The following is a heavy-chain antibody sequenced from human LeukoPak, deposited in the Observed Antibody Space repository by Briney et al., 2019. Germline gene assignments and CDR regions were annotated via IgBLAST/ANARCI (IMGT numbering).Heavy chain of an antibody. J-gene: IGHJ4*02. Sequence: ASGKVSCKASGYTFTGYYMHWVRQAPGQGLEWMGWINPNSGGTNYAQKFQGRVTMTRDTSISTAYMELSRLGSDDTAVYYCASMGILTGYFQNYYFDYWGQGTLVTVSS. CDR1: GYTFTGYY. CDR3: ASMGILTGYFQNYYFDY. CDR2: INPNSGGT. V-gene: IGHV1-2*02. D-gene: IGHD3-9*01.